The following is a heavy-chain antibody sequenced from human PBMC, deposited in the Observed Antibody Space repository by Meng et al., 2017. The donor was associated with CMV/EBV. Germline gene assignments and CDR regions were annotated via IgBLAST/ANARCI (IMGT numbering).Heavy chain of an antibody. CDR1: GGSISSSYY. CDR2: IYYSGST. D-gene: IGHD3-3*01. Sequence: SETLSLTCTVSGGSISSSYYWGWIRQPPGKGLEWIGSIYYSGSTYYNPSLKSRVTISVDTSKNQFSLKLSSVTAADTAVYYCARRDDFWSGYLNWGQGTLVTVSS. V-gene: IGHV4-39*01. CDR3: ARRDDFWSGYLN. J-gene: IGHJ4*02.